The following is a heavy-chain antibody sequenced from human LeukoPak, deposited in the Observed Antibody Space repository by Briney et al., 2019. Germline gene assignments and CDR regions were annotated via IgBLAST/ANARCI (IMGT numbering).Heavy chain of an antibody. Sequence: GSLRLSCAASGFTVSSNYMSWVRQPPGKGLEWIGEIYLSGSTNYNPSLKSRVTISVDKSKNQFSLKLSSVTAADTAVYYCARGSAGAGYDYWGQGTLVTVSS. D-gene: IGHD6-13*01. CDR2: IYLSGST. V-gene: IGHV4-4*02. CDR3: ARGSAGAGYDY. J-gene: IGHJ4*02. CDR1: GFTVSSNY.